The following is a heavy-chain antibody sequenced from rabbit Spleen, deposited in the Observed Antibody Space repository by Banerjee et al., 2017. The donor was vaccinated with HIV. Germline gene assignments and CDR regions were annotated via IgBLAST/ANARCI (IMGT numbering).Heavy chain of an antibody. V-gene: IGHV1S45*01. D-gene: IGHD7-1*01. CDR2: IGGGSSSYT. J-gene: IGHJ4*01. Sequence: QEQLVESGGDLVQPEGSLTLTCTASGFSFSSSYYMCWVRQAPGKGPEWIGCIGGGSSSYTYYATWAKGRFTISKTSSTTVTLQMTSLTAADTATYFCARSYADYRWGIDLWGPGTLVTVS. CDR1: GFSFSSSYY. CDR3: ARSYADYRWGIDL.